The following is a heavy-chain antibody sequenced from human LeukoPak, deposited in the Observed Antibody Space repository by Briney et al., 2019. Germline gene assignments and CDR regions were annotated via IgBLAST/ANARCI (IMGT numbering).Heavy chain of an antibody. Sequence: ASVKVSCKASGYTFTGYYMHWVRQAPGQGLEWMGWINPNSGGTNYAQKFQGRVTMTRDTSISTAYMELSRLRSDDTAVYYCARELYTLSKGINRGGSYYWGQGTPVTVSS. V-gene: IGHV1-2*02. D-gene: IGHD1-14*01. J-gene: IGHJ4*02. CDR1: GYTFTGYY. CDR2: INPNSGGT. CDR3: ARELYTLSKGINRGGSYY.